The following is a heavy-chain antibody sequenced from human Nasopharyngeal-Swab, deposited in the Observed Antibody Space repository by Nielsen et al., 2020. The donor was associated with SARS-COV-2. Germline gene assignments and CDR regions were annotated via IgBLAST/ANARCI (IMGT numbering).Heavy chain of an antibody. J-gene: IGHJ4*02. CDR3: AREDTAMGEIFDY. D-gene: IGHD5-18*01. CDR2: INHSGST. CDR1: GGSFSGYY. V-gene: IGHV4-34*01. Sequence: SETLSLTCAVYGGSFSGYYWSWIRQPPGKGLEWIGEINHSGSTNYNPSLKSRATISVDTSKNQFSLKLSSVTAADTAVYYCAREDTAMGEIFDYWGQGTLVTVSS.